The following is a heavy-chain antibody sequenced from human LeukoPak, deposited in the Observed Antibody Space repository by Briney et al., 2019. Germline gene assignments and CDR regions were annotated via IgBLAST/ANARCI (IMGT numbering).Heavy chain of an antibody. J-gene: IGHJ5*02. V-gene: IGHV4-31*03. CDR1: GGSISSGGYS. CDR2: IYYSGST. D-gene: IGHD2-2*01. CDR3: AREAAAPAANWFDP. Sequence: SETLSLTCTVSGGSISSGGYSWSWIRQHPGKGLEWIGYIYYSGSTYYNPSLKSRVTISVDTSKNQFSLKLSSVTAADTAVYYCAREAAAPAANWFDPWGQGTLVTVSS.